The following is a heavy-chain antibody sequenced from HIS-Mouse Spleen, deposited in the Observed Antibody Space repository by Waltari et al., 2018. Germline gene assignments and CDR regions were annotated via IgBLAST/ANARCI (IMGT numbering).Heavy chain of an antibody. V-gene: IGHV1-8*01. CDR3: ARVYYDFWSGYYY. CDR2: MNPNSGKT. J-gene: IGHJ4*02. CDR1: GSTFTSYY. Sequence: QVQLVQSGAEVKKPGASVKVSCQASGSTFTSYYINWVRQATGQGLAWMGWMNPNSGKTGYEQKFQGRVTMTRNTSISTAYMELSSLRSEDTAVYYCARVYYDFWSGYYYWGQGTLVTVSS. D-gene: IGHD3-3*01.